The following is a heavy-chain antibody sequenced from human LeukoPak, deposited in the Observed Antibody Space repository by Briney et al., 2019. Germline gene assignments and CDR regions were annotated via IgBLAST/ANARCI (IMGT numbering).Heavy chain of an antibody. D-gene: IGHD6-13*01. CDR2: INHSGST. Sequence: SETLSLTCAVYGGSFSGYYWSWLRQPPGKGLEWIGEINHSGSTNYNPPLKSRVTLSVDTSKNQFSLKLSSVTAAVSAVYYCARGSKSSSWFDYWGQGTLVTVSS. V-gene: IGHV4-34*01. J-gene: IGHJ4*02. CDR1: GGSFSGYY. CDR3: ARGSKSSSWFDY.